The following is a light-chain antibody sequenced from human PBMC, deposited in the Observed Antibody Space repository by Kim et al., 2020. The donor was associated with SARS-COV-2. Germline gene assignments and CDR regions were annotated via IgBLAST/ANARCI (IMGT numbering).Light chain of an antibody. J-gene: IGKJ4*01. CDR3: QQRSKWPLT. V-gene: IGKV3-11*01. CDR2: DAS. Sequence: LSPGERPPLSCRASQRMSSNLAWYQRKPGQAPRLLIYDASTRATGSPARFSGYGSGADFTLTISSLEPEDFAVYHCQQRSKWPLTFGGGTKVDIK. CDR1: QRMSSN.